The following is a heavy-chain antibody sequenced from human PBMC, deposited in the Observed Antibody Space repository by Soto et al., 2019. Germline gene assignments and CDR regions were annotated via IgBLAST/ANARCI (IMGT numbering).Heavy chain of an antibody. V-gene: IGHV4-59*13. CDR1: GGSLIFYC. CDR3: ARAVATPYYFDY. J-gene: IGHJ4*02. D-gene: IGHD5-12*01. CDR2: IYYTGST. Sequence: SETLCLTCTVSGGSLIFYCLSWIRTPPGEGLEWIGYIYYTGSTNYNPSLKSRVTISVDTSKNQFSLKLSSVTAADTAVYYCARAVATPYYFDYWGQGTLVTVSS.